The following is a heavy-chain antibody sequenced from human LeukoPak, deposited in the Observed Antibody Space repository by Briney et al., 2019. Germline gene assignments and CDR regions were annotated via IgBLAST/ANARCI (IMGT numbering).Heavy chain of an antibody. Sequence: SETLSLTCTVSGGSISSYAWTWIRQPAGKGLEWIWRINTSGSTNYNPSLKSRVTISVDTTKNQFSLQLISVTAADTAVYYCAGGLVEIMATMTVNWFDPWGQGTLVTVSS. D-gene: IGHD5-12*01. CDR1: GGSISSYA. CDR2: INTSGST. CDR3: AGGLVEIMATMTVNWFDP. V-gene: IGHV4-4*07. J-gene: IGHJ5*02.